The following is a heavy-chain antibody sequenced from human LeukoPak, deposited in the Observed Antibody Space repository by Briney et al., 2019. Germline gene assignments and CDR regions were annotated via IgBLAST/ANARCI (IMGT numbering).Heavy chain of an antibody. D-gene: IGHD6-13*01. Sequence: SVKVSCKASGGTFSSYAISWVRQAPGQGLEWRGRIIPILGIANYAQKFQGRVTITADKSTSTAYMELSSLRSEDTAVYYCARAHIAAAINWFDPWGQGTLVTVSS. CDR2: IIPILGIA. J-gene: IGHJ5*02. V-gene: IGHV1-69*04. CDR3: ARAHIAAAINWFDP. CDR1: GGTFSSYA.